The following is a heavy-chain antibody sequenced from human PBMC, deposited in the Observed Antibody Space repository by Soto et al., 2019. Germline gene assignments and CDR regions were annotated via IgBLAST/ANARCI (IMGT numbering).Heavy chain of an antibody. V-gene: IGHV1-18*01. J-gene: IGHJ5*02. CDR2: ISAYNGNT. CDR3: AREGIVVVPAASLNWFDP. Sequence: QVQLVQSGAEVKKPGASVKVSCKASGYTFTSYGISWVRQAPGQGLEWMGWISAYNGNTNYAQKLQGRVTMTTDTSKSTAYMELRSLRSDDTAVYYCAREGIVVVPAASLNWFDPWGQGTLVTVSS. CDR1: GYTFTSYG. D-gene: IGHD2-2*01.